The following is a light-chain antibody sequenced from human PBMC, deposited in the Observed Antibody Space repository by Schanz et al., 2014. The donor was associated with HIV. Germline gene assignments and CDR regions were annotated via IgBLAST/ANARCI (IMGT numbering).Light chain of an antibody. CDR1: SGDIG. CDR2: DVS. Sequence: QSALTQPPSASGSPGQSVTLSCTETSGDIGVSWYQQHPGKAPKLMIYDVSNRPSGVSNRFSGSKSDNTASLTISGLQPEDEADYYCISYTSDTVLFGGGTKLTVL. J-gene: IGLJ2*01. CDR3: ISYTSDTVL. V-gene: IGLV2-14*01.